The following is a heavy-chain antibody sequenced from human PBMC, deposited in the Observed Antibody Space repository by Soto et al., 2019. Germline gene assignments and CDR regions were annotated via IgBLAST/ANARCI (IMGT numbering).Heavy chain of an antibody. CDR1: GYPFTGYY. D-gene: IGHD2-2*01. CDR3: AISSSAPYQLLDFFLKWGYYYYGSHV. CDR2: INPNSGGT. V-gene: IGHV1-2*02. Sequence: SSVKASCKASGYPFTGYYMHWVRQAPGHGLAWMGWINPNSGGTNYAQKFQGRVTMTRDTSISTAYMELSRLRSDDTAVYYCAISSSAPYQLLDFFLKWGYYYYGSHVWGQATMVTV. J-gene: IGHJ6*02.